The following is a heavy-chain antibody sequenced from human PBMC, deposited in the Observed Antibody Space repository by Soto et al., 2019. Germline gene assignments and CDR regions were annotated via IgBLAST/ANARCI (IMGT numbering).Heavy chain of an antibody. J-gene: IGHJ6*03. CDR2: ISAYNGNT. CDR3: ASTATGVAGPYYYMDV. V-gene: IGHV1-18*01. CDR1: GYTFTSYG. Sequence: ASVKVSCKASGYTFTSYGISWVRQAPGQGLEWMGWISAYNGNTNYAQKLQGRVTMTTDTSTSTAYMELRSLRSDDTAVYYCASTATGVAGPYYYMDVWGKGTTVTVSS. D-gene: IGHD6-19*01.